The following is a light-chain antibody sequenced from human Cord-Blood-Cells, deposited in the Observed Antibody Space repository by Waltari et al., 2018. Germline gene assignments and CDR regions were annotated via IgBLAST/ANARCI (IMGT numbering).Light chain of an antibody. V-gene: IGKV1-39*01. CDR2: AAS. Sequence: DIQMTQSPSSLSASVGDRVTITCRASQSISSYLNWYQQKPGKAPKLLIYAASSLQSGVPSRFCGSRSGTDFTLTISSLQPEDFATYYCQQSYSTPLTFGGGTKVEIK. J-gene: IGKJ4*01. CDR3: QQSYSTPLT. CDR1: QSISSY.